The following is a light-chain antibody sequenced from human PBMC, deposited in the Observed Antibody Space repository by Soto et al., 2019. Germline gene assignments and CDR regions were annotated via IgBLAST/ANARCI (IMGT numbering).Light chain of an antibody. Sequence: QSVLTQPASVSVSPGQSITISCTGTTNDVGGYNYVSWYQQHPGKAPKLLIFEVTSRPSGVSHRFSGSKSGNTASLTISALQAEDEADYFCNSYTSSTSLPYVFGTGTKVTVL. J-gene: IGLJ1*01. CDR3: NSYTSSTSLPYV. CDR1: TNDVGGYNY. CDR2: EVT. V-gene: IGLV2-14*01.